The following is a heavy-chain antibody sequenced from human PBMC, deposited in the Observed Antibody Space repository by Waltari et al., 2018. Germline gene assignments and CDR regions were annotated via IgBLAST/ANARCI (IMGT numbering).Heavy chain of an antibody. V-gene: IGHV3-21*02. CDR1: GFTFMNYV. Sequence: EVLLVESGGGLVKPGGSLKLSCAGSGFTFMNYVINWVRQAPGKGPEWVSSISSYSNNIFYADSVKGRFTISRDNANNSLYLQMNSLREEDTGIYYCAFSGGYLRYWGQGTLVTVSS. CDR2: ISSYSNNI. J-gene: IGHJ4*02. CDR3: AFSGGYLRY. D-gene: IGHD5-12*01.